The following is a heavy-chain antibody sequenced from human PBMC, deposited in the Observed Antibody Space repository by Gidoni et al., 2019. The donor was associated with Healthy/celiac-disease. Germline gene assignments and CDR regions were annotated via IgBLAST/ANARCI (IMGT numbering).Heavy chain of an antibody. V-gene: IGHV3-13*01. CDR1: GFTFSSYD. D-gene: IGHD1-26*01. Sequence: EVLLVESGGGLVQPGGSLRLSCADSGFTFSSYDMHWVRQATGKGLEWVSAIGTAGDTYYPGSVKGRFTSSRENAKNSLYLQRNSLRAEDTAVYYCAREGGIVGATRAFDIWGQGTMVTVSS. CDR2: IGTAGDT. CDR3: AREGGIVGATRAFDI. J-gene: IGHJ3*02.